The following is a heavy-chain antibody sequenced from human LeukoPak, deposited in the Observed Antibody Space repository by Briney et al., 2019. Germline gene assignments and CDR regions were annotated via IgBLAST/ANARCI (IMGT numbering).Heavy chain of an antibody. CDR3: ARAWTLYY. Sequence: QTGGSLRLSCAASGFTFNIYAMNWVRQAPGKGLEWVSGISGSGRTYYADSEKGRFTISRDTSKNTLYLQMNSLRAEDTAVYYCARAWTLYYWGQGTLVTVSS. CDR1: GFTFNIYA. V-gene: IGHV3-23*01. D-gene: IGHD3/OR15-3a*01. J-gene: IGHJ4*02. CDR2: ISGSGRT.